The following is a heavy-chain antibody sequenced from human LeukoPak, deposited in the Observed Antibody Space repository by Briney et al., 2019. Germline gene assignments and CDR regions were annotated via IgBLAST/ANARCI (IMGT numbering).Heavy chain of an antibody. Sequence: GGSLRLSCAASGFTFSSYEMNRVRQAPGKGLEWVSYISSSGSTIYYADSVKGRFTISRDNAKNSLYLQMNSLRAEDTAVYYCARGERGYSGYEPIGYWGQGTLVTVSS. CDR2: ISSSGSTI. V-gene: IGHV3-48*03. CDR3: ARGERGYSGYEPIGY. CDR1: GFTFSSYE. D-gene: IGHD5-12*01. J-gene: IGHJ4*02.